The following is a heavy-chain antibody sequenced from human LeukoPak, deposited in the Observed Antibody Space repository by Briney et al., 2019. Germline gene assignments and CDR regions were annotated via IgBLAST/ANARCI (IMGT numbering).Heavy chain of an antibody. CDR3: ARQGPVVVPAARGVYFDY. D-gene: IGHD2-2*01. CDR1: GGSFSGYY. J-gene: IGHJ4*02. Sequence: SETLSLTCAVYGGSFSGYYWSWIRQPPGKGLEWIGEINHSGSTNYNPSLKSRVTISVDTSKNQFSLKLSSVTAADTAVYYCARQGPVVVPAARGVYFDYWGQGTLVTVSS. CDR2: INHSGST. V-gene: IGHV4-34*01.